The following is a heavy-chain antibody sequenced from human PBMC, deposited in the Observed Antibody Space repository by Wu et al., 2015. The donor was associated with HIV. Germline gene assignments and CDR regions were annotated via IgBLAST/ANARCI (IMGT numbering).Heavy chain of an antibody. J-gene: IGHJ6*03. CDR3: ARGGDEQYYYMDV. V-gene: IGHV4-34*01. CDR1: GGSFSGYY. Sequence: QVQLQQWGAGLLKPSETQSLTCAVYGGSFSGYYWSWIRQPPGKGLEWIGEINHSGSTNYNPSLKSRVTISVDTSKNQFSLKLSSVTAADTAVYYCARGGDEQYYYMDVWGKGTTVTVSS. CDR2: INHSGST. D-gene: IGHD2-21*01.